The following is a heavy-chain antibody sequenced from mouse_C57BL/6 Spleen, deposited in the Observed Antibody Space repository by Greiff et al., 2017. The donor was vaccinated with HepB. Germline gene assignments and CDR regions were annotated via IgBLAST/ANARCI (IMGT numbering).Heavy chain of an antibody. V-gene: IGHV5-4*01. D-gene: IGHD2-2*01. CDR2: ISDGGSYT. J-gene: IGHJ4*01. CDR3: ARDPLWLRRGAMDY. Sequence: DVKLEESGGGLVKPGGSLKLSCAASGFTFSSYAMSWVRQTPEKRLEWVATISDGGSYTYYPDNVKGRFTISRDNAKNNLYLQMSHLKSEDTAMYYCARDPLWLRRGAMDYWGQGTSVTVSS. CDR1: GFTFSSYA.